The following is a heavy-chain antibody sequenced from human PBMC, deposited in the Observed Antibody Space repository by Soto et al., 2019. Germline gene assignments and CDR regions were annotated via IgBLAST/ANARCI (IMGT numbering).Heavy chain of an antibody. CDR1: GGTFSSYS. CDR2: IIPIFGTA. V-gene: IGHV1-69*13. CDR3: ARDGGRHSGGIDY. Sequence: SVKVSCKASGGTFSSYSINWVRQAPGQGLEWMGEIIPIFGTANYAQKFQGRVTITADESTSTAYMELCSLRSEDTAVYYCARDGGRHSGGIDYWGQGTLVTVSS. D-gene: IGHD1-26*01. J-gene: IGHJ4*02.